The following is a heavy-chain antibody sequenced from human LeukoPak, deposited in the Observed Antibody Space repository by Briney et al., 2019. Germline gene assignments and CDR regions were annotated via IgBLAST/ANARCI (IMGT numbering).Heavy chain of an antibody. CDR2: ISSSGSTI. J-gene: IGHJ6*02. D-gene: IGHD5-24*01. CDR1: GFTFSSYE. Sequence: GGSLRLSCAASGFTFSSYEMNWVRQAPGKGLEWVSYISSSGSTIYYADSVKGRFTISRDNSKNTLYLQMNSLRAEDTAVYYCARVERSPYYYGMDVWGQGTTVTVS. V-gene: IGHV3-48*03. CDR3: ARVERSPYYYGMDV.